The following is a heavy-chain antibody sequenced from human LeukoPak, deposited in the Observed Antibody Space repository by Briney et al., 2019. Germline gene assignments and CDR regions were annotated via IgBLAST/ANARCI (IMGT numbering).Heavy chain of an antibody. D-gene: IGHD5-24*01. CDR1: GFTFSSYW. CDR2: INSDGSST. J-gene: IGHJ4*02. V-gene: IGHV3-74*01. Sequence: GGSLRLSCADSGFTFSSYWMHWVRQAPGKGLVWVSRINSDGSSTSYADSVKGRFTISRDNAKNTLYLQTNSLRAEDTAVYYCARDVVGGYNLFDYWGQGTLATVSS. CDR3: ARDVVGGYNLFDY.